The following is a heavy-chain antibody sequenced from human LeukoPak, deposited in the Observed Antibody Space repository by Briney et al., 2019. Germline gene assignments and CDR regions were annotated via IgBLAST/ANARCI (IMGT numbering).Heavy chain of an antibody. J-gene: IGHJ4*02. CDR2: IWYDGSNK. CDR1: GFTFSSYG. CDR3: AREVPAGPTDY. V-gene: IGHV3-33*01. D-gene: IGHD2-21*02. Sequence: GGSLRLSCAASGFTFSSYGMHWVRQAPGKGLEWVAVIWYDGSNKYYADSVKGRFTISRDNSKNTLYLQMNSLRAEDTAVYYCAREVPAGPTDYWGQGTLVTVSS.